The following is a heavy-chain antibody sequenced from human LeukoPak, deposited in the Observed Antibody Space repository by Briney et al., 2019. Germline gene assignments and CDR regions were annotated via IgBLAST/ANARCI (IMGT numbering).Heavy chain of an antibody. CDR2: IDWDDDK. V-gene: IGHV2-70*01. CDR3: ARSGSGSYYTPDF. Sequence: SGPALVNPTQPLTLTFTFSGFSLSTSGMCVSWIRQPPGKALEWLALIDWDDDKYYSTSQKTRLTMSKDTSKNQVVLTMTNMDPVDTATYYCARSGSGSYYTPDFWGQGTLVTVSS. D-gene: IGHD3-10*01. J-gene: IGHJ4*02. CDR1: GFSLSTSGMC.